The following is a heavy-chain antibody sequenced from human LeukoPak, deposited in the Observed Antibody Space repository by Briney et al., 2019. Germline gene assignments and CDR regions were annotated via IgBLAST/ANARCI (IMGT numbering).Heavy chain of an antibody. V-gene: IGHV3-13*01. J-gene: IGHJ3*01. D-gene: IGHD2-21*02. CDR3: ASHTVVVTATHDAFAF. CDR2: IATAADT. Sequence: GGSLRLSCAASGFTFSSYGMHWVRHATGKGLECVSPIATAADTYCPASVTGRFTISRENDKNSLFLQMNSLRAEDTAVYYCASHTVVVTATHDAFAFWGQGTMVTVSS. CDR1: GFTFSSYG.